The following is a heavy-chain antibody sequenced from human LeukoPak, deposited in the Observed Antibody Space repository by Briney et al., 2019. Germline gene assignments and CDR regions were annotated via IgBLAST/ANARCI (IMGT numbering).Heavy chain of an antibody. V-gene: IGHV1-18*01. J-gene: IGHJ4*02. CDR2: ISTYNGST. D-gene: IGHD1-1*01. CDR1: GYTFTSYG. CDR3: AREGELERYFDY. Sequence: ASVKVSCKASGYTFTSYGISWVRQAPGQGLEWMGWISTYNGSTNYSQNLQGRVTMTTDTSTSTAYMELRSLRSDDTAVYYCAREGELERYFDYWGQGTLVTVSS.